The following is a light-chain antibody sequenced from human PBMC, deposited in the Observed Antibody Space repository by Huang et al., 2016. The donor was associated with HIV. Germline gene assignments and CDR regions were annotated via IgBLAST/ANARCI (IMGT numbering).Light chain of an antibody. CDR1: QSVSSSY. Sequence: EIVLTQSPATLSLSPGERATLSCGASQSVSSSYLAWYQQKPGLAPRLPIYDASSRATGIPDRFSGSGSGTDFTLTISRLEPEDFAVYYCQQYGSSPPPITFGQGTRLEIK. CDR2: DAS. J-gene: IGKJ5*01. V-gene: IGKV3D-20*01. CDR3: QQYGSSPPPIT.